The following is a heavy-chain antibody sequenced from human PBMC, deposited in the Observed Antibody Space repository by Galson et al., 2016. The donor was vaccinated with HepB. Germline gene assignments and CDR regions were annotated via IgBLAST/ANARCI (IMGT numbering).Heavy chain of an antibody. CDR2: ISTSSTYI. CDR1: GFTFGSYS. J-gene: IGHJ2*01. CDR3: ARGGCSGGWCDWYFDL. V-gene: IGHV3-21*01. Sequence: SLRLSCAASGFTFGSYSMNWVRQAPGKGLEWVSSISTSSTYINYADSVKGRFTISRDNARNSLFLQMHSLRAEDTAVYYCARGGCSGGWCDWYFDLWGRGTLVTVSS. D-gene: IGHD6-19*01.